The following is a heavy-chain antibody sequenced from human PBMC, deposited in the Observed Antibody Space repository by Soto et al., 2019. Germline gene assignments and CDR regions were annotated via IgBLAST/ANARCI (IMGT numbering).Heavy chain of an antibody. J-gene: IGHJ4*02. D-gene: IGHD6-19*01. CDR3: ARLVAAVPGHYYFDY. CDR2: IHSGGST. V-gene: IGHV3-66*04. CDR1: GITVSSNF. Sequence: GGSLRLSCEASGITVSSNFMTWVRQAPGKGLEWVSVIHSGGSTYSANSVKGRITISRDNSKNTVYLQMNSLRAEDTAVYYCARLVAAVPGHYYFDYWGQGTLVTVSS.